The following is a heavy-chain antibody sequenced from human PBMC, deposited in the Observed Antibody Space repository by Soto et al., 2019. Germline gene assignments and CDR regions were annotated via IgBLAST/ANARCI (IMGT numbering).Heavy chain of an antibody. J-gene: IGHJ6*02. CDR2: INPSGGST. Sequence: GASVKVSCKASGDTFTSYYMHWVRQAPGQGLEWMGIINPSGGSTSYAQKFQGRVTMTRDTSTSTVYMELSSLRSEDTAVYYCARASEFYSSSWTGYYYYGMDVWGQGTTVTVSS. V-gene: IGHV1-46*01. D-gene: IGHD6-13*01. CDR3: ARASEFYSSSWTGYYYYGMDV. CDR1: GDTFTSYY.